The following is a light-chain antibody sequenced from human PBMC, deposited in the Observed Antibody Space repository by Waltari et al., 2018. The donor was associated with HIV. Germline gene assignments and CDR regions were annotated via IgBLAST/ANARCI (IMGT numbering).Light chain of an antibody. V-gene: IGKV1-8*01. CDR1: QNITSY. CDR3: QKYYSYPLT. J-gene: IGKJ4*01. Sequence: AIRMTQSPSSFSASTGDRVTITCRASQNITSYLAWYQQKSGKAPNLLIYAASTLQSGVPSRFGGSGSGTDFTLTVSCLQSEDFATYYCQKYYSYPLTFGGGTKVEIK. CDR2: AAS.